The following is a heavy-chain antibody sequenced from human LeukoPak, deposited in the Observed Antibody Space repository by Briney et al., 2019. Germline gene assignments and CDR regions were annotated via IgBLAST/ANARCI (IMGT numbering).Heavy chain of an antibody. CDR3: ARGRTYYYDTSGYYPSIYYGMDV. V-gene: IGHV4-34*01. J-gene: IGHJ6*02. CDR1: GGSFSGYC. CDR2: INHGEST. D-gene: IGHD3-22*01. Sequence: SETLSLTCAVSGGSFSGYCWYWIRQPPGKGLEWIGEINHGESTNYNPSLKSGATLLVDPSKNQFSLKLTSVTAADTAVYYCARGRTYYYDTSGYYPSIYYGMDVWGQGTTVIVSS.